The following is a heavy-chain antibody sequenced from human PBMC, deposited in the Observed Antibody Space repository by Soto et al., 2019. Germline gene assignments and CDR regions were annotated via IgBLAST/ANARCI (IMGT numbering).Heavy chain of an antibody. CDR2: IYASGRT. Sequence: QVQLQESGPGLVKPSETLSLTCTVSGVSITPYFWSWIRQPAGKAPEWVGHIYASGRTTYNPSLKSRVTMFVSQTQVSLRLTSVTAADTAVYYCARHFDVDPSLDQYHFDLWGRAALVTVSS. CDR3: ARHFDVDPSLDQYHFDL. CDR1: GVSITPYF. D-gene: IGHD3-9*01. J-gene: IGHJ2*01. V-gene: IGHV4-4*07.